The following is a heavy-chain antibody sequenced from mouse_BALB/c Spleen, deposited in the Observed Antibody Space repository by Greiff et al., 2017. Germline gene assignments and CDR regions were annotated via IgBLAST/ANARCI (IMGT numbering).Heavy chain of an antibody. Sequence: VQLQQSGAELVRPGSSVKISCKASGYAFSSYWVNWVKQRPGQGLEWIGQIYPGDGDTNYNGKFKGKATLTADKSSSTAYMELSSLTSEDSAVYYCARRGRFWFAYWGQGTLVTVSA. CDR1: GYAFSSYW. CDR3: ARRGRFWFAY. J-gene: IGHJ3*01. CDR2: IYPGDGDT. V-gene: IGHV1-80*01.